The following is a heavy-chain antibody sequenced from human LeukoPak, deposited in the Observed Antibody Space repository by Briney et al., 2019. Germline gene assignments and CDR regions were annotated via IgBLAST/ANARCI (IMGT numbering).Heavy chain of an antibody. CDR2: INHSGST. J-gene: IGHJ4*02. Sequence: PSETLSLTCAVYGGSFSGYYWSWIRQPPGKGLEWIGEINHSGSTNYNPSLKSRVTISVDTSKNQFSLKLSSVTAADTAVYYCARGRVGSYLGNYWGQGTLVTVSS. CDR3: ARGRVGSYLGNY. V-gene: IGHV4-34*01. D-gene: IGHD1-26*01. CDR1: GGSFSGYY.